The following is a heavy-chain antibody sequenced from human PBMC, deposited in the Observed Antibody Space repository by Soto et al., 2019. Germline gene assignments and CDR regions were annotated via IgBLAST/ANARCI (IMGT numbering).Heavy chain of an antibody. CDR2: INPNSGGT. V-gene: IGHV1-2*04. Sequence: SVKVSCQASGYTFTGYYMHWVRQAPGQGLEWMGWINPNSGGTNYAQKFQGWVTMTRDTSISTAYMELSRLRSDDTAVYYCARGPYDYVWGSYRHDAFDIWGQGTMVTV. D-gene: IGHD3-16*02. CDR1: GYTFTGYY. CDR3: ARGPYDYVWGSYRHDAFDI. J-gene: IGHJ3*02.